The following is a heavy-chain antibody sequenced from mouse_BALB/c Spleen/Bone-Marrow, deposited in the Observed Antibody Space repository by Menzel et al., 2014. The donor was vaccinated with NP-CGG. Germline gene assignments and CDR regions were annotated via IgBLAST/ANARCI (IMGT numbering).Heavy chain of an antibody. V-gene: IGHV1-52*01. CDR3: ARCYIRYYVMES. J-gene: IGHJ4*01. CDR1: GYMFTSYW. Sequence: VKLMESGAELVRPGASVKLSCKASGYMFTSYWMNWVKQRPEQGLEWIGRIDPYDSETHYNQKFKDKAILTVDKSSNTAYMQLSSLTSEDSAVYYCARCYIRYYVMESWGQGTSATVSS. D-gene: IGHD1-3*01. CDR2: IDPYDSET.